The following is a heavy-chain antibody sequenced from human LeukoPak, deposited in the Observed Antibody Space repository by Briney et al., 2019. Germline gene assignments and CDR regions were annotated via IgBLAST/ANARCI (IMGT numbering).Heavy chain of an antibody. D-gene: IGHD1-26*01. CDR3: AKKLSGSYKGFDY. Sequence: GGSLRLSCAASGFTFSSYAMSWVRQAPGKGLEWVSGISDSGGTVYYADSVKGRFTISRDISKNSLYLQMNSLRAEDTAVYYCAKKLSGSYKGFDYWGQGTLVTVSS. V-gene: IGHV3-23*01. J-gene: IGHJ4*02. CDR2: ISDSGGTV. CDR1: GFTFSSYA.